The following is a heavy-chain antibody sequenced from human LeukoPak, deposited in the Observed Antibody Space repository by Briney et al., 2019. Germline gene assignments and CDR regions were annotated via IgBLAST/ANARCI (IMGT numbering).Heavy chain of an antibody. CDR3: ARRNYDILTGYYNDYFDY. CDR2: IYPSDSDA. J-gene: IGHJ4*02. V-gene: IGHV5-51*01. D-gene: IGHD3-9*01. Sequence: ESLKISCKASGYRFTSYWIGWVRQMPRKGLEWVGIIYPSDSDARYSPSFQGQVTISADKSINTAYLQWSSLKASETAMYYCARRNYDILTGYYNDYFDYWGQGTLVTASS. CDR1: GYRFTSYW.